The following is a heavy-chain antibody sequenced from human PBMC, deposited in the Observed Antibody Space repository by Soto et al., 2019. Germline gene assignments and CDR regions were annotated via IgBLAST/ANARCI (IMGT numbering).Heavy chain of an antibody. J-gene: IGHJ4*02. CDR1: GGTFSSYA. CDR3: AGGFVEMATIYSSTTVLDY. CDR2: IIPIFGTA. V-gene: IGHV1-69*13. Sequence: SVKVSCKASGGTFSSYAISWVRQAPGQGLEWMGGIIPIFGTANYAQKFQGRVTITADESTSTAYMELSSLRSEDTAVYYCAGGFVEMATIYSSTTVLDYWGQGTLVTVYS. D-gene: IGHD5-12*01.